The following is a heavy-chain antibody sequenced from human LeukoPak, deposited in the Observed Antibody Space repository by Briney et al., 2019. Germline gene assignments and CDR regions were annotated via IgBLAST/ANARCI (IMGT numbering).Heavy chain of an antibody. D-gene: IGHD5-12*01. J-gene: IGHJ4*02. CDR1: GYTFTGYY. CDR3: AREPYSGYDYLDY. CDR2: INPNSGGT. Sequence: ASVKVSCKASGYTFTGYYMHWVRQAPGQGLEWMGWINPNSGGTNYAQKFQGRVTMTRDTSISTAYMELSRLRSDDTAVYYCAREPYSGYDYLDYWGRGTLVTVSS. V-gene: IGHV1-2*02.